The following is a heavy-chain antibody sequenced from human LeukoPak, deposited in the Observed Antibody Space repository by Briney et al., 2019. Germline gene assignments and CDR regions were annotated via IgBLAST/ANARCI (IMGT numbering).Heavy chain of an antibody. Sequence: RTSETLSLTCAAYGGPFSDYYWSWIRQPPGKGLEWIGEINHSVSANYNPSLKSRVTISADTSKNQFSLRLSSVTAADTAVYYCARDSLRIAAAGREDWFDPWGQGTLVTVSS. J-gene: IGHJ5*02. CDR3: ARDSLRIAAAGREDWFDP. CDR1: GGPFSDYY. D-gene: IGHD6-13*01. V-gene: IGHV4-34*01. CDR2: INHSVSA.